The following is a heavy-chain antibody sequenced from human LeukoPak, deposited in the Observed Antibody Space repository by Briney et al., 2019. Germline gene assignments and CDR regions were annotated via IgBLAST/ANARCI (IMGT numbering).Heavy chain of an antibody. Sequence: GGSLRLSCAASGFTSSSYTMNWVRQAPGKGLEWVSSISSSSNYIYYADSVKGRFTISRDNAKNSLYLQMNSLRAEDTAVYYCGRVSNDGYSNFGYWGQGTLVTVSS. CDR3: GRVSNDGYSNFGY. J-gene: IGHJ4*02. CDR1: GFTSSSYT. D-gene: IGHD5-24*01. V-gene: IGHV3-21*01. CDR2: ISSSSNYI.